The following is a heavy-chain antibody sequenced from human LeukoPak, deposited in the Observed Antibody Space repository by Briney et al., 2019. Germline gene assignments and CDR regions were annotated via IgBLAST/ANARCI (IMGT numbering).Heavy chain of an antibody. CDR1: GFTFSSAW. CDR2: IKSETDGGTT. J-gene: IGHJ4*02. V-gene: IGHV3-15*07. Sequence: KPGGSLRLSCAASGFTFSSAWMNWARQAPGKGLEWVGRIKSETDGGTTDYAAPVKGTFTISRDDSENTLYLQMNSLKTEDTAVYYCTRRSSAAGRQYFGYWGQGTLVTVSS. D-gene: IGHD6-13*01. CDR3: TRRSSAAGRQYFGY.